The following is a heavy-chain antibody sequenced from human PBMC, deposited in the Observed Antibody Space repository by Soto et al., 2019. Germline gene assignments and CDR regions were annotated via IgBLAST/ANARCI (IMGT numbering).Heavy chain of an antibody. D-gene: IGHD6-6*01. CDR3: ARDDSSSGDAFDI. CDR1: GGSISSGGYY. CDR2: IYYSGST. Sequence: QVQLQESGPGLVKPSQTLSLTCTVSGGSISSGGYYSSWIRQHPGKVMEWIGYIYYSGSTYYNPSLQSRVTISVDTSKNQFSLKLSSVTAADKAVYYCARDDSSSGDAFDIWGQGTMVTVSS. J-gene: IGHJ3*02. V-gene: IGHV4-31*03.